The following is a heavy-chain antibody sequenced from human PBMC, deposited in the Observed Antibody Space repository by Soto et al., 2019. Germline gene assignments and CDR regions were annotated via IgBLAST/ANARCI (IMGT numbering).Heavy chain of an antibody. D-gene: IGHD6-13*01. CDR1: GFTFSSYG. V-gene: IGHV3-30*18. CDR3: AKGGSSWTHYYYGLDV. J-gene: IGHJ6*02. CDR2: ISYDGSNK. Sequence: QVQLVESGGGVVQPGRSLRLSCAASGFTFSSYGMHWVRQAPGKGLEWVAVISYDGSNKYYADSVKGRFTISRDNSKNTLELQMNSLRAEDTAGYYCAKGGSSWTHYYYGLDVWGQGTTVTVSS.